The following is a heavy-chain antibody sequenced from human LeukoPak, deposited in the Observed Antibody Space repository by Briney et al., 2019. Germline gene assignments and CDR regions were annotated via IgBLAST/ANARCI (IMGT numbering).Heavy chain of an antibody. CDR1: GYSISSGYY. V-gene: IGHV4-38-2*02. CDR2: IYHSGST. Sequence: SETLYLTCTVSGYSISSGYYWGWIRQPPGKGLEWIGSIYHSGSTYYNPSLKSRVTISVDTSKNQFSLKLSSVTAADTAVYYCARAPSDSSGYSSYYYYMDVWGKGTTVTVSS. J-gene: IGHJ6*03. D-gene: IGHD3-22*01. CDR3: ARAPSDSSGYSSYYYYMDV.